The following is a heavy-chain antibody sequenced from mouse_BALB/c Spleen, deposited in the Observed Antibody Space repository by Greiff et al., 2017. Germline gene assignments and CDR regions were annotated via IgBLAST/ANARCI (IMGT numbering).Heavy chain of an antibody. CDR1: GFTFSSYA. V-gene: IGHV5-6-5*01. CDR2: ISSGGST. CDR3: ARGGDYYGTPDY. J-gene: IGHJ2*01. D-gene: IGHD1-1*01. Sequence: EVKLVESGGGLVQPGGSLKLSCAASGFTFSSYAMSWVRQTPEKRLEWVASISSGGSTYYPDSVKGRFTISRDNARNILYLQMSSLRSEDTAMYYCARGGDYYGTPDYWGQGTTLTVSS.